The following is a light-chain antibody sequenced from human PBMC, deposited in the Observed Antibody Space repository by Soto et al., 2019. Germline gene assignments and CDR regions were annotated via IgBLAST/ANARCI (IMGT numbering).Light chain of an antibody. CDR1: QSVSSNY. CDR3: QQYGSSPPT. V-gene: IGKV3-20*01. CDR2: GAS. Sequence: EIVLTQSPGTLSLSPGERATLSCRASQSVSSNYLAWYQRKPGQAPRLLIYGASSRAIDIPNRFSGSGSGTYFTLPITRLEPEDFAVYYCQQYGSSPPTFGQGTKVEI. J-gene: IGKJ1*01.